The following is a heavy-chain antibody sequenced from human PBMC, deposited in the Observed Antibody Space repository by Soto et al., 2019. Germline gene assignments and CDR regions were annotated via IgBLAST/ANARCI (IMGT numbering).Heavy chain of an antibody. Sequence: ASVKVSCKASGYTFTSYCISWVRQAPGQGLEWMGWISAYNGNTNYAQKLQGRVTMTTDTSTSTAYMELRSLRSDDTAVYYCARGDHYDSSGFPSDYWGQGTLVNVSS. D-gene: IGHD3-22*01. CDR1: GYTFTSYC. CDR3: ARGDHYDSSGFPSDY. CDR2: ISAYNGNT. J-gene: IGHJ4*02. V-gene: IGHV1-18*04.